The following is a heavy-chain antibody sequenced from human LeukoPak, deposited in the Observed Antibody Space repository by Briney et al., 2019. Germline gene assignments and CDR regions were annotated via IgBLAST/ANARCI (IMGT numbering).Heavy chain of an antibody. J-gene: IGHJ3*02. CDR1: GYSFTTYW. V-gene: IGHV5-51*03. CDR3: ARTTDSSGSDAFDI. CDR2: IYPADSTA. Sequence: GESLKISCKASGYSFTTYWIGWVRQMPGKGLEWMGIIYPADSTAHYSPSFQGQVTISVDKSIYTAYLQWSRLKASDTAMYYCARTTDSSGSDAFDIWGQGTMVTVSS. D-gene: IGHD3-22*01.